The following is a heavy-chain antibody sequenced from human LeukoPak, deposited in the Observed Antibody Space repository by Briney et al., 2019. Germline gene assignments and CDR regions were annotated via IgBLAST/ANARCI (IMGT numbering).Heavy chain of an antibody. Sequence: PGGSLRLSCAASGFTFSGHWVSWVRQRPGKGLQWVAHAHASGIEKDYVEDVKGRFTISRDKAKNSLHLQMNSLKAEDTAVYSCARVGVNGGLRHYMDVWGKGTTVTVSS. D-gene: IGHD7-27*01. J-gene: IGHJ6*03. V-gene: IGHV3-7*01. CDR3: ARVGVNGGLRHYMDV. CDR1: GFTFSGHW. CDR2: AHASGIEK.